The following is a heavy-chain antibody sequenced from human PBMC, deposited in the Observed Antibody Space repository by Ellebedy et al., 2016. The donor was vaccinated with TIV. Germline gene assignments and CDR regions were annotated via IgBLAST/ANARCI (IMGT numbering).Heavy chain of an antibody. J-gene: IGHJ3*02. CDR1: GGSISSSSYY. Sequence: SETLSLXXTVSGGSISSSSYYWGWIRQPPGKGLEWIGSIYYSGSTYYNLSLKSRVTISVDTSKNQFSLKLSSVTAADTAVYYCARRCITIFGVVIMISGDAFDIWGQGTMVTVSS. V-gene: IGHV4-39*01. D-gene: IGHD3-3*01. CDR2: IYYSGST. CDR3: ARRCITIFGVVIMISGDAFDI.